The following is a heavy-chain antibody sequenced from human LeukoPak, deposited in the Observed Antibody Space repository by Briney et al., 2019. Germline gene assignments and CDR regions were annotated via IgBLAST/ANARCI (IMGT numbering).Heavy chain of an antibody. Sequence: PGESLRLSCAASGFTFSSYSMNWVRQAPGKGLEWVSYISSSSSTIYYADSVKGRFTISGDNAKNSLYLQMNSLRAEDTAVYYCAPGEYGDYVWGQGTLVTVSS. V-gene: IGHV3-48*01. CDR2: ISSSSSTI. CDR1: GFTFSSYS. CDR3: APGEYGDYV. J-gene: IGHJ4*02. D-gene: IGHD4-17*01.